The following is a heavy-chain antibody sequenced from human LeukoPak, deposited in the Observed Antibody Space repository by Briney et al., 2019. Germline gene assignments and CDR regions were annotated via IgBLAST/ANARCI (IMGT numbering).Heavy chain of an antibody. D-gene: IGHD1-1*01. CDR1: GFTFSHYG. J-gene: IGHJ4*02. CDR2: IRYDGSHA. CDR3: ARCTTGRTFGSLREIKRSREIDY. Sequence: GGSLRLSCAASGFTFSHYGMHWVRQAPGKGLEWVTFIRYDGSHAYYADSVKGRFTISRDNSKNTLYLQMNSLRVEDTAVYYCARCTTGRTFGSLREIKRSREIDYWGQGTLVTVSS. V-gene: IGHV3-33*08.